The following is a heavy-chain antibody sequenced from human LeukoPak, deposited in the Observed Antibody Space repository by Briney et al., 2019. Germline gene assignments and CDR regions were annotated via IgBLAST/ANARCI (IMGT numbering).Heavy chain of an antibody. CDR3: ARGVGSSGWYAYYFDY. CDR1: GGSISSYY. J-gene: IGHJ4*02. Sequence: PSETLSLTCTVSGGSISSYYWSWIRQPPGKGLEWIGYIYYSGSTNYNPSLKSRVTISVDTSKNQFSLKLSSVTAADTAVYYCARGVGSSGWYAYYFDYWGQGTLVTVSS. CDR2: IYYSGST. V-gene: IGHV4-59*01. D-gene: IGHD6-19*01.